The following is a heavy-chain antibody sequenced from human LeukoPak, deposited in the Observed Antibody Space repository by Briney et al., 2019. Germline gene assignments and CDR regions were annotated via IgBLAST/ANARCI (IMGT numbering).Heavy chain of an antibody. CDR3: AKDGVWRTSQLWFSY. Sequence: AGGSLRLSCAASGFTFSSYAMNWVRQAPGKGLEWVSGISGSGGSTYYADSVKGRFTISRDNSKNTLFLQMNSLRAEDTAVYYCAKDGVWRTSQLWFSYWGQGTLVTVSS. CDR2: ISGSGGST. V-gene: IGHV3-23*01. J-gene: IGHJ4*02. D-gene: IGHD5-18*01. CDR1: GFTFSSYA.